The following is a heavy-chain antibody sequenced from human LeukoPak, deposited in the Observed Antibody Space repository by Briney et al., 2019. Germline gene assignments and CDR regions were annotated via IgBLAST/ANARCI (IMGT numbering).Heavy chain of an antibody. Sequence: GGSLRLSCVASGFTFSAYCMHWVRQGPEKGLEWVSRICPDGSVVNHADSVKGRFTTSRDNAKNTVFLQMNSLRADDTAVYYCVRDLREADHWGLGTLVTVSS. CDR1: GFTFSAYC. J-gene: IGHJ4*02. CDR3: VRDLREADH. V-gene: IGHV3-74*01. D-gene: IGHD3-10*01. CDR2: ICPDGSVV.